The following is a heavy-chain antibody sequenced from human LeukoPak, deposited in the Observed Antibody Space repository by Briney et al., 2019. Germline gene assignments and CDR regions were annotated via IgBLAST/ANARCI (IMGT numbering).Heavy chain of an antibody. CDR3: ARSGAVAGTTDY. V-gene: IGHV3-48*03. Sequence: SGGSLRLSCAASGFTFSSYETNWVRQAPGKGLEWVSYISSSGSTIYYADSVKGRFTISRDNAKNSLYLQMNSLRAEDTAVYYCARSGAVAGTTDYWGQGTLVTVSS. CDR1: GFTFSSYE. J-gene: IGHJ4*02. CDR2: ISSSGSTI. D-gene: IGHD6-19*01.